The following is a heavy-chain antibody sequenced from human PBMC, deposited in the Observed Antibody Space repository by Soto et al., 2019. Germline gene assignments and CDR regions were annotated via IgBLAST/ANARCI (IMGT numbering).Heavy chain of an antibody. J-gene: IGHJ2*01. CDR1: GGSISSGGYY. Sequence: QVQLHESGPGLVKPSQTLSLTCTVSGGSISSGGYYWSWIRQHPGKGLEWIGYIYYSGSTYYNPSLQSRVTISVDTSKNQFSPKLSSVTAADTAVYYCARGAYCSSTSCYRNANWYFDLWGRGTLVTVSS. CDR3: ARGAYCSSTSCYRNANWYFDL. D-gene: IGHD2-2*01. CDR2: IYYSGST. V-gene: IGHV4-31*03.